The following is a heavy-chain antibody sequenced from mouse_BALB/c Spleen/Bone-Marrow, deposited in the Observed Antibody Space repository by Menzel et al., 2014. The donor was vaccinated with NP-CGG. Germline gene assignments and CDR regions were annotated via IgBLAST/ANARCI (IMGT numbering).Heavy chain of an antibody. V-gene: IGHV1-7*01. Sequence: QVHVKQSRVELAKPGASVKMSCKASGYTFTNYWMHWVKQRPGQGLEWIGYIDPNTYYTRYNQKFKDKATLTADKSSSTAYLQLSSLTSEDSAVYYCARYWDAYWGQGTLVTVSA. CDR2: IDPNTYYT. J-gene: IGHJ3*01. CDR1: GYTFTNYW. CDR3: ARYWDAY. D-gene: IGHD4-1*01.